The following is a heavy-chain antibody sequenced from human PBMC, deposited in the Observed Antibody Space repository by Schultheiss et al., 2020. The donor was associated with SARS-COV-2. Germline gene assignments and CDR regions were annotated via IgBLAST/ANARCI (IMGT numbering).Heavy chain of an antibody. CDR1: TFTFSSYA. D-gene: IGHD1-26*01. CDR3: ARTVGGTWDY. V-gene: IGHV3-23*01. CDR2: LSGNGAIT. J-gene: IGHJ4*02. Sequence: GGSLRLSCAASTFTFSSYAMNWIRQAPGKGLEWVSSLSGNGAITYYSDSVKGRFTISRDNSRDTLYLQMNSLTAEDTAVYYCARTVGGTWDYWGQGTQVTVSS.